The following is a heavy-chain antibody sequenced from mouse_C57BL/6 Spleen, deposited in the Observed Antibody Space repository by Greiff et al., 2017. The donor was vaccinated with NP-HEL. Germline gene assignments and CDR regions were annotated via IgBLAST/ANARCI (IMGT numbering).Heavy chain of an antibody. CDR3: ARDYYGSSHYFDY. D-gene: IGHD1-1*01. V-gene: IGHV5-17*01. CDR1: GFTFSDYG. J-gene: IGHJ2*01. Sequence: EVNVVESGGGLVKPGGSLKLSCAASGFTFSDYGMHWVRQAPEKGLEWVAYISSGSSTIYYADTVQGRFTISRENGKNTLFLQMTSLRSEDTAMYYCARDYYGSSHYFDYWGQGTTLTVSS. CDR2: ISSGSSTI.